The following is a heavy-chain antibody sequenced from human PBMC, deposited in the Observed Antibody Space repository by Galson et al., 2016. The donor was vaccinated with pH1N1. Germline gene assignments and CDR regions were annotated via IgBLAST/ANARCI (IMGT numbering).Heavy chain of an antibody. CDR1: GYSLTSYY. CDR3: ARGGMYYGSGSYYPFDQ. J-gene: IGHJ4*02. Sequence: SVKVSCKASGYSLTSYYMHWVRQAPGQRPERMGIISPNGGTTLYAQKFQGTLTVTRDMSTSTVYMELTSLRFEDTAVYYCARGGMYYGSGSYYPFDQWGQGTLITVSS. D-gene: IGHD3-10*01. V-gene: IGHV1-46*01. CDR2: ISPNGGTT.